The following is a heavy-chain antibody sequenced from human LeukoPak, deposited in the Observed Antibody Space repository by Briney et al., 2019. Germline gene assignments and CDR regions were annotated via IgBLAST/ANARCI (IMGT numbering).Heavy chain of an antibody. CDR1: GGSISSYY. Sequence: SETLSLTCTVAGGSISSYYWSWIRQPPGKGLEWIGYIYYSVSTNYNPSLKSRVAISVDTSKNQFSLKLSSVTAADTAVYYCARAAMGGVNYYYYYYMDGWGKGTTVPVS. CDR2: IYYSVST. D-gene: IGHD5-18*01. CDR3: ARAAMGGVNYYYYYYMDG. V-gene: IGHV4-59*01. J-gene: IGHJ6*03.